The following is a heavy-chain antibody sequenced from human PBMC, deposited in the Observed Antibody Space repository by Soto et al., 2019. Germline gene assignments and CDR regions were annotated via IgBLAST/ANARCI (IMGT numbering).Heavy chain of an antibody. CDR2: IIPVFGTS. V-gene: IGHV1-69*01. Sequence: QVQLVQSGAEVKKPGSSVRVSCKASGGTFTSYAFNWVRQAPGQGLEWMGGIIPVFGTSDSAQKFQGRLTISADESTHTVYMELSSLRSEDTALYYCARAEMAVAARFHYYGMDVWGQGTTVIVSS. D-gene: IGHD6-19*01. CDR1: GGTFTSYA. J-gene: IGHJ6*02. CDR3: ARAEMAVAARFHYYGMDV.